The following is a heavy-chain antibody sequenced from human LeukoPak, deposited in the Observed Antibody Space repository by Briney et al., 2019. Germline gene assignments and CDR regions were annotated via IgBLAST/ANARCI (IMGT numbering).Heavy chain of an antibody. D-gene: IGHD3-10*01. V-gene: IGHV3-33*01. J-gene: IGHJ5*02. Sequence: PGGSLRLSCTASGFTFTAHGSHWVRLTPGKGLEWVADIWYDGSKRYYVDSVKGRFTISRDNSKNTVYLQMNSLRVEDTAVYYCARDKARGVLDPWGQGTLVTVSS. CDR2: IWYDGSKR. CDR3: ARDKARGVLDP. CDR1: GFTFTAHG.